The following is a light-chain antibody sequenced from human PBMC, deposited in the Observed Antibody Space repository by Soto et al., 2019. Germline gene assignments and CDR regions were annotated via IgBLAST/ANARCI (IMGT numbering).Light chain of an antibody. J-gene: IGKJ1*01. V-gene: IGKV3-20*01. CDR2: GAS. CDR1: QSVDSSF. CDR3: QQYVSSVT. Sequence: EIVLTQSPGSLSLSPGERATLSCRASQSVDSSFFAWYQQKPGQAPRLLIYGASNRATGIPDRFSGSGSGTDFTLTISRLEPEDFAVYYCQQYVSSVTFGQGPRWKSN.